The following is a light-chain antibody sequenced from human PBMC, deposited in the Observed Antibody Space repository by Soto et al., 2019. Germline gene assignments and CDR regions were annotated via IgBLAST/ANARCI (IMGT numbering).Light chain of an antibody. Sequence: AIRMTQSPSSLSASTGDRVTITCRASQGITTSLAWYQQKPGKAPKLLIFAASSLHSGDPSRFSGSASGTDFTLTISSLQSEDSATYYCQHYFSYPRTFGQGTKVEIK. J-gene: IGKJ1*01. CDR1: QGITTS. CDR3: QHYFSYPRT. V-gene: IGKV1-8*01. CDR2: AAS.